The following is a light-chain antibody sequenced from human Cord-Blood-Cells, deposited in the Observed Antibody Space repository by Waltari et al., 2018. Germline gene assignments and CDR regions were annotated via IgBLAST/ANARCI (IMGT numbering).Light chain of an antibody. CDR2: KES. Sequence: SYELTQPPSVSVSPGQTARITCSGDALPKQYAYWYQQKPGQAPVLVIYKESGRHAGIPGRFSGSSSGTTVTLTISGVQAEDEVDYYCQSADSSGTWVFGGGTKLTVL. CDR3: QSADSSGTWV. V-gene: IGLV3-25*03. CDR1: ALPKQY. J-gene: IGLJ3*02.